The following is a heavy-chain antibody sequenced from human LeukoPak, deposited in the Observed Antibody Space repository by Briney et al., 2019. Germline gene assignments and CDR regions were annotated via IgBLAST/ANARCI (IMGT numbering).Heavy chain of an antibody. CDR3: ARDASYSPYYFDY. Sequence: PGRSLRLSCAASGFTFSSYGMHWVRQAPGKGLEWVAVISYDGSNKYYADSVKGRFTISRDNSKNTLYLQMNSLRAEDTAVYYCARDASYSPYYFDYWGQGTLVTVSS. V-gene: IGHV3-30*03. J-gene: IGHJ4*02. CDR2: ISYDGSNK. D-gene: IGHD4-11*01. CDR1: GFTFSSYG.